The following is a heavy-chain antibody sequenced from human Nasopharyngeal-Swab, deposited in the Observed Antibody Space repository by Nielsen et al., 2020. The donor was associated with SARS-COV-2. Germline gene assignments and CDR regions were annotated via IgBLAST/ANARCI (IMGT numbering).Heavy chain of an antibody. CDR2: IVHSGST. D-gene: IGHD3-22*01. CDR3: ARRRDYYDSSGYQGPDDY. CDR1: GGSFSDYY. J-gene: IGHJ4*02. V-gene: IGHV4-34*12. Sequence: GSLRLSCAVYGGSFSDYYWSWIRQPPGKGLEWIGEIVHSGSTYYNPSLESRVTMSVDTSKNQFSLKLSSVTAADTAVYYCARRRDYYDSSGYQGPDDYWGQGTLVTVSS.